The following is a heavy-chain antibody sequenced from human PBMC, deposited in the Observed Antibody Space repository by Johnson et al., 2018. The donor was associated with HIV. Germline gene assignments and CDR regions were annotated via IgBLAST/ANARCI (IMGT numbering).Heavy chain of an antibody. J-gene: IGHJ3*02. CDR1: GFTFSSYA. Sequence: QVQLVESGGGVVQPGRSLRLSCAASGFTFSSYAMHWVRQAPGKGLEWVAVISYAGSNKYYADSVNGRFTISSDNSKNTLYLQMNSLRTEDTAVYYCARIRVAVITEVGAFDIWGQGTMVTVSS. D-gene: IGHD3-22*01. CDR3: ARIRVAVITEVGAFDI. V-gene: IGHV3-30-3*01. CDR2: ISYAGSNK.